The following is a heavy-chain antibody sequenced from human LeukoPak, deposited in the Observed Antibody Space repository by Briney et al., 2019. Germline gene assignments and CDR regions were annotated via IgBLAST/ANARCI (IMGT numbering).Heavy chain of an antibody. Sequence: PSETLSLTCAVSGGSISSGDYYWSWIRQPPGKGLEWIGCIYYSGSTYYNPSLKSRVTISVDTSKNQFSLKLSSVTAADTAVYYCARDLLNEGNHLDYWGQGTLVTVSS. J-gene: IGHJ4*02. V-gene: IGHV4-30-4*01. CDR1: GGSISSGDYY. CDR2: IYYSGST. CDR3: ARDLLNEGNHLDY. D-gene: IGHD4-23*01.